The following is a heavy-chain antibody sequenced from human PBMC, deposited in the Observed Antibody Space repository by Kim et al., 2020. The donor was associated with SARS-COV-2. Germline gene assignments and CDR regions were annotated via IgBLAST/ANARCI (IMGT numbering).Heavy chain of an antibody. D-gene: IGHD6-13*01. J-gene: IGHJ4*01. CDR3: ARILQSPRFAAAGTFDY. CDR2: ISGSVVGT. Sequence: GGSLRLSCAASGFTFSSSAMSWVRQAPGKGLQWVSAISGSVVGTYYADSVKGRFTISRDNSKNTLYLLMNSLRAEDTAVYYCARILQSPRFAAAGTFDY. CDR1: GFTFSSSA. V-gene: IGHV3-23*01.